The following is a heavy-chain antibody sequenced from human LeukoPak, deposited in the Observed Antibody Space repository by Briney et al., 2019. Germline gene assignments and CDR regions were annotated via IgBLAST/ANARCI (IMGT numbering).Heavy chain of an antibody. J-gene: IGHJ4*02. CDR1: GFTFDDYT. CDR2: ISWDGGST. Sequence: PGGSLRLSCAASGFTFDDYTMHWVRQAPGKGLEWVSLISWDGGSTYYADSVKGRFTISRDNAKNSLYLQMNSLRAEDTAVYYCARVAYCGGDCYSLYYFDYWGQGTLVTVSS. V-gene: IGHV3-43*01. CDR3: ARVAYCGGDCYSLYYFDY. D-gene: IGHD2-21*02.